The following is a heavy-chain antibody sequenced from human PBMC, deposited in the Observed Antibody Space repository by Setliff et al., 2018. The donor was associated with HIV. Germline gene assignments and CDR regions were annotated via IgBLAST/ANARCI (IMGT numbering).Heavy chain of an antibody. D-gene: IGHD6-19*01. CDR1: GGSVNSGNYH. V-gene: IGHV4-61*09. J-gene: IGHJ4*02. CDR3: ARWVYNSAWSLDY. CDR2: IYTSGSP. Sequence: PSETLSPTCSVSGGSVNSGNYHWAWIRQPAGKGLEWIGHIYTSGSPHYKSSLTSRLTISLDTSRNQFSLKLTSVTAADSATYYCARWVYNSAWSLDYWGQGTLVTVSS.